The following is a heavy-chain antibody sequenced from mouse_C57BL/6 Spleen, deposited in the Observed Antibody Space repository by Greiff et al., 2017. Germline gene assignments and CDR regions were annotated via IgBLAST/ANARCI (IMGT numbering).Heavy chain of an antibody. J-gene: IGHJ1*03. D-gene: IGHD4-1*01. V-gene: IGHV1-76*01. CDR2: IYPGSGNT. CDR1: GYTFTDYY. Sequence: QVHVKQSGAELVRPGASVKLSCKASGYTFTDYYINWVKQRPGQGLEWIARIYPGSGNTYYNEKFKGKATLTAEKSSSTAYMQLSSLTSEDSAVYFCAFLTGTRGYFDVWGTGTTVTVSS. CDR3: AFLTGTRGYFDV.